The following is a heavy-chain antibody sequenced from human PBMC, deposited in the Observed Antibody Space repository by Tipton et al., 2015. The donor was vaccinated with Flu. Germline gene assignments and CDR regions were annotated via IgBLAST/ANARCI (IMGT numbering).Heavy chain of an antibody. D-gene: IGHD6-13*01. CDR3: ARDNRAAAGTWGAYFDY. CDR2: ISYDGSNK. CDR1: GFTFSSYA. Sequence: SLRLSCAASGFTFSSYAMHWVRQAPGKGLEWVAVISYDGSNKYYADSVKGRFTISRDNSKNTLYLQMNSLRAEDTAVYYCARDNRAAAGTWGAYFDYWGKGTLVTVSS. V-gene: IGHV3-30*01. J-gene: IGHJ4*02.